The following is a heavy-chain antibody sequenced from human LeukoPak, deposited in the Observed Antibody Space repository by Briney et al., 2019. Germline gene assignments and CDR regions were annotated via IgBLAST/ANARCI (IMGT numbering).Heavy chain of an antibody. CDR1: GYTFTSYG. D-gene: IGHD6-13*01. CDR2: ISAYNGNT. J-gene: IGHJ4*02. V-gene: IGHV1-18*01. Sequence: ASVKVSCKASGYTFTSYGISWVRQAPGQGIEWMGWISAYNGNTNYAQKLQGRVTMTTDTSTSTAYMELRSLRSDDTAVYYCARDLIVIAAAGTGGYWGQGTLVTVSS. CDR3: ARDLIVIAAAGTGGY.